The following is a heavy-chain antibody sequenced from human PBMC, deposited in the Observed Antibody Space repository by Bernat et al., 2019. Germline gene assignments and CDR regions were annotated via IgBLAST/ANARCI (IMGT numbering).Heavy chain of an antibody. J-gene: IGHJ3*02. CDR2: IRYDGSNK. V-gene: IGHV3-30*02. Sequence: QVQLVESGGGVVQPGGSLRLSCAASGFTFSSYGMHWVRQAPGKGLAWVAFIRYDGSNKYYADSVKGRFTISRDNSKDTLYLQMNSLRAEDTAVYYCAKELRAADAFDIWGQGTMVTVSS. CDR1: GFTFSSYG. D-gene: IGHD3-16*01. CDR3: AKELRAADAFDI.